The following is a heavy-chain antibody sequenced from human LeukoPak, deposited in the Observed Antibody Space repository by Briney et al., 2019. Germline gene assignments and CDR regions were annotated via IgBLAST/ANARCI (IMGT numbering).Heavy chain of an antibody. D-gene: IGHD3-10*01. Sequence: GGSLRLSCAASGFTFSSYGMHWVRQAPGKGLEWVAVISYDGSNKYYADSVKGRFTISRDNSKNTLYLQINRLGAEDTAVYYCARELGGVTVVRGVGAFDIWGQGTMVTVSS. V-gene: IGHV3-30*03. CDR1: GFTFSSYG. CDR3: ARELGGVTVVRGVGAFDI. CDR2: ISYDGSNK. J-gene: IGHJ3*02.